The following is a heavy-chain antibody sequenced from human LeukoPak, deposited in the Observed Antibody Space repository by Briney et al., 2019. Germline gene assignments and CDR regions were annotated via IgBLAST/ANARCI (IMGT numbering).Heavy chain of an antibody. CDR1: GFLFNTYN. D-gene: IGHD3-10*01. J-gene: IGHJ4*02. CDR2: ISSSSTAI. Sequence: GGSLRLSCAASGFLFNTYNMNWVRQAPGKGLEWLAYISSSSTAIYYADSVKGRFTISRDNAKNSLYLQMSSLRDEDTAVYYCARDTYFYRSGTYCRLDYWGQGTLVTVSS. V-gene: IGHV3-48*02. CDR3: ARDTYFYRSGTYCRLDY.